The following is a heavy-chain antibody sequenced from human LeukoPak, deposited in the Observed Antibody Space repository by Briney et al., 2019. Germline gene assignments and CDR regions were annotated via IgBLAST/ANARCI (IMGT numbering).Heavy chain of an antibody. J-gene: IGHJ4*02. D-gene: IGHD3-22*01. CDR3: ASHDSSGFHDY. V-gene: IGHV4-4*02. Sequence: SETLSLTCAVSGGSISSSNWWSWVRQPPGKGLEWIGEIYHSGSTNYNPSLKSRVTISVDKSKYQFSLKLSSVTAADTAVYYCASHDSSGFHDYWGQGTLVTVSS. CDR1: GGSISSSNW. CDR2: IYHSGST.